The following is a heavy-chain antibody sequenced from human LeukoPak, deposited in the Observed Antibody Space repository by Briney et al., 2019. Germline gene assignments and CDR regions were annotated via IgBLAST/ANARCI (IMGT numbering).Heavy chain of an antibody. CDR2: IYPGDSET. V-gene: IGHV5-51*01. J-gene: IGHJ4*02. CDR1: GYSFPTYW. Sequence: GESLKISCKGSGYSFPTYWIGWVRQMPGKGLEWMGIIYPGDSETRYSPSFQGQVTISADKSISTAYLQWSRLKASDTAMYYCARKSRADYWGRGTLVSVSS. CDR3: ARKSRADY.